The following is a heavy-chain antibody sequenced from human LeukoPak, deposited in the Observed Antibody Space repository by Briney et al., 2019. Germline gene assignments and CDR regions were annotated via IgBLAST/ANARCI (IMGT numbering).Heavy chain of an antibody. CDR3: ARDRDFWSGYYTLYYGMDV. V-gene: IGHV4-4*07. Sequence: SETLSLTYTVSGGSISSYYWRWIRQPARKGLEWIGRIYTSGSTNYNPSLTRRVTMSVDTSKNQFSLMLSSVTAADTAVYYCARDRDFWSGYYTLYYGMDVWGQGTTVTVSS. J-gene: IGHJ6*02. CDR2: IYTSGST. CDR1: GGSISSYY. D-gene: IGHD3-3*01.